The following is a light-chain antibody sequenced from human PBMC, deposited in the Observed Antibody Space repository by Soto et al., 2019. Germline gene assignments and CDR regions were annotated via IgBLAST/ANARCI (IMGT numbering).Light chain of an antibody. CDR3: CSSAPESTYV. CDR2: KGT. CDR1: ISDVGAYNS. V-gene: IGLV2-23*01. Sequence: QSVLAQPSSVSGSPGQSITISCTGTISDVGAYNSVSWYQQHPHRAPQVIIYKGTQRPSGVSNRFSGSTSGNAASLTISALQADDEADYFCCSSAPESTYVFGTGTKATVL. J-gene: IGLJ1*01.